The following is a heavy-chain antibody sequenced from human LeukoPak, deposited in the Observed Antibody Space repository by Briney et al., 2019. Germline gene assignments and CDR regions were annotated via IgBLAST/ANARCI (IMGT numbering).Heavy chain of an antibody. D-gene: IGHD6-19*01. V-gene: IGHV3-21*06. CDR2: ISSGSTYI. Sequence: GGSLRLSCAASGFTFSHYSTNWVRQAPGKGLEWVASISSGSTYIYYADSMRGRFTISRDHAKSSLYLQMNSLTAEDTAVYYCASSGSGWSFDYWGQGTLVIVSS. CDR3: ASSGSGWSFDY. J-gene: IGHJ4*02. CDR1: GFTFSHYS.